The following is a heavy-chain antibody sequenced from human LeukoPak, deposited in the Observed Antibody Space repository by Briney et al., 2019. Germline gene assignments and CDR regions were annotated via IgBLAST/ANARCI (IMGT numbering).Heavy chain of an antibody. J-gene: IGHJ4*02. Sequence: SETLSLTCAVYGGSFSSYYWSWIRQTPGKGLEWIGEINHSGSTNYNPSLKSRVTISVDTSKNQFSLKLSSVPAADTAVYYCAREYSYGFDYWGQGTLVTVSS. V-gene: IGHV4-34*01. CDR2: INHSGST. D-gene: IGHD5-18*01. CDR3: AREYSYGFDY. CDR1: GGSFSSYY.